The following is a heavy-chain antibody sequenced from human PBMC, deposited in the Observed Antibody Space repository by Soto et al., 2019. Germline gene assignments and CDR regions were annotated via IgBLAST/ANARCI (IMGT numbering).Heavy chain of an antibody. D-gene: IGHD2-21*02. Sequence: QVQLQQWGAGLLKPSETLSLTCAVYGGSFSGYYWSWIRQPPGKGLEWIGEINHSGSTNYNPSVKSRVTISVDTSKNQFSLKLSSVTAADTAVYYCAREYGGNSGTFDYWGQGTLVTVSS. CDR2: INHSGST. CDR1: GGSFSGYY. J-gene: IGHJ4*02. CDR3: AREYGGNSGTFDY. V-gene: IGHV4-34*01.